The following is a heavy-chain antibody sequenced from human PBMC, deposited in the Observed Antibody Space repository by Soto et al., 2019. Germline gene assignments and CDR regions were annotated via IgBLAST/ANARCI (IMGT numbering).Heavy chain of an antibody. CDR3: AKDSKPQVSAAMDYNWFDP. CDR2: ISGSGGST. CDR1: GFTFSSYA. D-gene: IGHD5-18*01. V-gene: IGHV3-23*01. J-gene: IGHJ5*02. Sequence: GGSLRLSCAASGFTFSSYAMSWVRQAPGKGLEWVSAISGSGGSTYYADSVKGRFTISRDNPKNTLYLQMNSLRAEDTAVYYCAKDSKPQVSAAMDYNWFDPWGQGTLVTSPQ.